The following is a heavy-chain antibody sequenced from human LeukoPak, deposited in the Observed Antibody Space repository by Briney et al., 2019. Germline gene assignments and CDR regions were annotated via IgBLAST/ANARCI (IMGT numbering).Heavy chain of an antibody. CDR2: ISAYNGNT. Sequence: ASVKVSCKASGYTFTSYGISWVRQAPGQGLEWMGWISAYNGNTNYVQELQGRVTMTTDTSTSTAYMELRSLRSDDTAVYYCARDGIVVVVGAAHEFFQHWGQGTPVTVSS. V-gene: IGHV1-18*01. CDR3: ARDGIVVVVGAAHEFFQH. D-gene: IGHD2-15*01. J-gene: IGHJ1*01. CDR1: GYTFTSYG.